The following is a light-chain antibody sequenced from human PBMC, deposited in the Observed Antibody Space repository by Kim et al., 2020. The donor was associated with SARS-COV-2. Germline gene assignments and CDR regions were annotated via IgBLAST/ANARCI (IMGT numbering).Light chain of an antibody. V-gene: IGKV1-27*01. Sequence: DIHMTQSPSSLSASVGDRVTITCRASQGISNYVAWYQQKPGKPPKLLIYAASALQSGVPSRFSGSGSGTDFTLTISSLQPEDVAIYYGKKYDGATWTFGEGTKVGIK. CDR3: KKYDGATWT. CDR2: AAS. J-gene: IGKJ1*01. CDR1: QGISNY.